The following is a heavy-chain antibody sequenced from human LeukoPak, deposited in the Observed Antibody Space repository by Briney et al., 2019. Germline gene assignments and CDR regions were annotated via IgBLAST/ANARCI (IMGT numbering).Heavy chain of an antibody. D-gene: IGHD3-22*01. CDR3: ARKKYPYYSDSRGPFDS. V-gene: IGHV1-2*02. CDR2: MNPNSGGT. Sequence: ASVKVSCKASGYTFTSYYMHWVRQAPGQGLEWMGWMNPNSGGTNYAQNFQGRVTMTRDTSISTAYMEVSRLRSDDTAVYYCARKKYPYYSDSRGPFDSWGQGTLVTVSS. J-gene: IGHJ5*01. CDR1: GYTFTSYY.